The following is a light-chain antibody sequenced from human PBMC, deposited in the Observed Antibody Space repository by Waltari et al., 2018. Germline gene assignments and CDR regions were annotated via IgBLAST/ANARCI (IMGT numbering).Light chain of an antibody. J-gene: IGLJ1*01. CDR3: SSYTSSSIPYV. V-gene: IGLV2-14*01. Sequence: QSALTQAASVSGSPGQSITISCTGTSSDVGGSNPVSWYQHHPGKAPKLIISEVSNRPSGVSYRFSGSKSGNTASLTISGLQAEDEADYYCSSYTSSSIPYVFGTGTKVTVL. CDR1: SSDVGGSNP. CDR2: EVS.